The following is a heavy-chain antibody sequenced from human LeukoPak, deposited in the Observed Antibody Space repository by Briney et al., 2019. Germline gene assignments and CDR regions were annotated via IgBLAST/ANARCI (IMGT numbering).Heavy chain of an antibody. J-gene: IGHJ3*02. CDR1: GFTFSSYW. D-gene: IGHD3-22*01. CDR2: IKQDGSEK. CDR3: ARHVIDSSGYYYAFEI. V-gene: IGHV3-7*04. Sequence: GGSLRLSCAASGFTFSSYWMSWVRQAPGKGLEWVANIKQDGSEKYYVDSVKGRLTISRDNAKNSLNLQMNSLRAEDTAVYYCARHVIDSSGYYYAFEIWGQGTMVTVSS.